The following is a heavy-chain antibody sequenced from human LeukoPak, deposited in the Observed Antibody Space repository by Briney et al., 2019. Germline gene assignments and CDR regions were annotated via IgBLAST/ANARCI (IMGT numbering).Heavy chain of an antibody. J-gene: IGHJ5*02. Sequence: GASVKVSCKASGGTFSSYAISWVRQAPGQGLEWMGRIIPILGIANYAQKFQGRVTITADKSTSTAYMELSSLRSEDTAVYYCARDHGAAAGSGNWFDPWGQGTLVTVSS. CDR2: IIPILGIA. V-gene: IGHV1-69*04. CDR1: GGTFSSYA. CDR3: ARDHGAAAGSGNWFDP. D-gene: IGHD6-13*01.